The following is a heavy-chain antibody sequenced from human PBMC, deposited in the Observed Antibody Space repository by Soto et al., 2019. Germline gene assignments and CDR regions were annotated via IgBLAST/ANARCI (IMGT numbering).Heavy chain of an antibody. D-gene: IGHD2-2*01. CDR1: GFTFSSYA. CDR2: ISGSGGST. J-gene: IGHJ6*03. Sequence: GGSLRLSCAASGFTFSSYAMSWVRQAPGKGLEWVSAISGSGGSTYYADSVKGRFTISRDNSKNTLYLQMNSLRAEDTAVYYCAKGASQVVPAAHVYYYYYYMDVWGKGTTVTVSS. V-gene: IGHV3-23*01. CDR3: AKGASQVVPAAHVYYYYYYMDV.